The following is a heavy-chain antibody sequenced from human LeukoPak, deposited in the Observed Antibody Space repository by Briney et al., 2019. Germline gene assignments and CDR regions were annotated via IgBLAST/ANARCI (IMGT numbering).Heavy chain of an antibody. CDR1: GYTFTAYY. D-gene: IGHD4-23*01. CDR2: INPHSGGT. Sequence: GASVKVSCKASGYTFTAYYMHWVRQAPGQGLEWMGWINPHSGGTNYAQKFQGRVTMTRDTSISTAYMELSRLRSDDTAVYYCARGVVDYGSNSGENYYYYGMDVWGQGTTVTVSS. J-gene: IGHJ6*02. CDR3: ARGVVDYGSNSGENYYYYGMDV. V-gene: IGHV1-2*02.